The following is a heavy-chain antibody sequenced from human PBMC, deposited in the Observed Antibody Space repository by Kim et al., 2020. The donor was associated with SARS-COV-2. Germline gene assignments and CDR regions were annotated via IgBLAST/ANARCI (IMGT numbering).Heavy chain of an antibody. CDR1: GYSFTSYW. Sequence: GESLKISCKGSGYSFTSYWIGWVRQMPGKGLEWMGIIYPGDSDTRYSPSFQGQATISADKSISTAYLQWSSLKASDTAMYYCARAIFGVVDPYYYMDVWGKGTTVTVSS. CDR2: IYPGDSDT. V-gene: IGHV5-51*01. CDR3: ARAIFGVVDPYYYMDV. J-gene: IGHJ6*03. D-gene: IGHD3-3*01.